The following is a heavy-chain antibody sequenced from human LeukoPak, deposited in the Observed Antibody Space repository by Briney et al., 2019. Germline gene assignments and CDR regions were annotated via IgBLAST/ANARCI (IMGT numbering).Heavy chain of an antibody. CDR1: GYTFTSYD. Sequence: GASVKVSCKASGYTFTSYDISWVRQAPGQGLEWMGIINPSGGSTSYAQKFQGRVTMTRDTSTSTVYMGLSSLRSEDTAVYYCARLRLRFGELLFQRGRGYFDYWGQGTLVTVSS. CDR3: ARLRLRFGELLFQRGRGYFDY. CDR2: INPSGGST. J-gene: IGHJ4*02. V-gene: IGHV1-46*01. D-gene: IGHD3-10*01.